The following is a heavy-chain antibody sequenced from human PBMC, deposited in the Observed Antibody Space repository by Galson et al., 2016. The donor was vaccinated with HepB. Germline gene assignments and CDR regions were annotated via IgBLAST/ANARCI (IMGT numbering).Heavy chain of an antibody. CDR2: TVVGSGNT. D-gene: IGHD1-26*01. V-gene: IGHV1-58*01. CDR1: GFTFTTSG. CDR3: ATAREGWELLPQDY. Sequence: SVKVSCKASGFTFTTSGVQWVRQARGQRLEWIGWTVVGSGNTNYAQKFQERVTITRDMSTSTSYMELGSLGSEDTAVDYCATAREGWELLPQDYWGQGTLVTVSS. J-gene: IGHJ4*02.